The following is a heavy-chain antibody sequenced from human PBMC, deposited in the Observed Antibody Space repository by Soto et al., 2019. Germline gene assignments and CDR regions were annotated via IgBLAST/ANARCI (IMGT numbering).Heavy chain of an antibody. CDR1: GVTFSRSV. CDR3: ARMDIVVVVGGVQSSFDC. D-gene: IGHD2-2*03. Sequence: QDELVQSGAGVNKPGSSLKVYCKVSGVTFSRSVISWVRQAPGQGLEWMGTIIPTFGTPNYAKTFQGRATITADESTSTVYMELMSLTSEDPAVYYWARMDIVVVVGGVQSSFDCWGQGTLVTVSS. CDR2: IIPTFGTP. V-gene: IGHV1-69*15. J-gene: IGHJ4*02.